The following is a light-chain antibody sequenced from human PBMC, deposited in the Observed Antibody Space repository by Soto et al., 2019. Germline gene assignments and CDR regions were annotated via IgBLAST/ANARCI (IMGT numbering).Light chain of an antibody. CDR3: CSYAGTYSFV. J-gene: IGLJ1*01. Sequence: QSALTQPRSVSGSPGQSVTISCTGTSSDIGAYNYVSWYQQRPGKAPKLMIYDVSRRPSGVPDRFSGSKSGNTASLTISGLQADDEADYYCCSYAGTYSFVFGSGTKLTVL. V-gene: IGLV2-11*01. CDR1: SSDIGAYNY. CDR2: DVS.